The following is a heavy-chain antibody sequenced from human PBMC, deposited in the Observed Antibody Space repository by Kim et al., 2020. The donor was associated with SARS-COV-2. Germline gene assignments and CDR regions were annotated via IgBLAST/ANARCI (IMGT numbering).Heavy chain of an antibody. Sequence: TNEEKRFRGRVTITKDTSTSTVYMDLSRLTSGDTAVYYCARESPSTYYFDYWGQGTLVTVSS. V-gene: IGHV1-46*01. J-gene: IGHJ4*02. CDR2: T. CDR3: ARESPSTYYFDY. D-gene: IGHD3-16*01.